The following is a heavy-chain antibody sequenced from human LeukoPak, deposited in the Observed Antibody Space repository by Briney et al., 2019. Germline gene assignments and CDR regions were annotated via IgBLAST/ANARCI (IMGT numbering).Heavy chain of an antibody. D-gene: IGHD3-16*02. Sequence: PGGSLRLSCAASGFTFSTSWVHWVRQPPGKGLVWVSRINSDGSTIDYADSVKGRFTISRDNAKNTLYLQMNSLRVEDTATYYCARAGSFRFDYWGQGTLVTVSS. CDR3: ARAGSFRFDY. J-gene: IGHJ4*02. V-gene: IGHV3-74*01. CDR2: INSDGSTI. CDR1: GFTFSTSW.